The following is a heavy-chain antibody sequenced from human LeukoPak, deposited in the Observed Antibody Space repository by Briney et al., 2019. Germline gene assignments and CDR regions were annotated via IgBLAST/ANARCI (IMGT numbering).Heavy chain of an antibody. CDR2: ISWNSGSI. V-gene: IGHV3-9*01. CDR3: AKDYRSYYNPHYYYGMDV. Sequence: PGGSLRLSCAASGFTFDDYAMHWVRQAPGKGLEWVSGISWNSGSIGYADSVKGRFTISRDNAKNSLYLQMNSLRAEDTALYYCAKDYRSYYNPHYYYGMDVWGQGTTVTVSS. D-gene: IGHD3-10*01. J-gene: IGHJ6*02. CDR1: GFTFDDYA.